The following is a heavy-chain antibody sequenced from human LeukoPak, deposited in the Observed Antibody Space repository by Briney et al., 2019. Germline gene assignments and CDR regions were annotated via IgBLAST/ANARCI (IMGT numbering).Heavy chain of an antibody. CDR3: ARDGGAFDI. J-gene: IGHJ3*02. CDR2: ISWNSGSI. Sequence: GGSLRLSCAASGFTFDHYAMHWVRQAPGKGLEWVSGISWNSGSIGYADSVKGRFTISRDNAKNSLYLQMNSLRAEDTAVYYCARDGGAFDIWGQGTMVTVSS. V-gene: IGHV3-9*01. CDR1: GFTFDHYA. D-gene: IGHD3-16*01.